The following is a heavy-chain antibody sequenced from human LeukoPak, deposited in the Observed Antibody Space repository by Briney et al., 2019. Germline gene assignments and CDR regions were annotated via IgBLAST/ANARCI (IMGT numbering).Heavy chain of an antibody. D-gene: IGHD3-22*01. CDR1: GGTFSRYT. J-gene: IGHJ4*02. V-gene: IGHV1-69*01. CDR3: ATDASIYDSRGYYYLW. CDR2: IIPMFGRA. Sequence: PSGKVSCKPSGGTFSRYTISWVRHAPGQGREWMGGIIPMFGRANYAQKFQGRLTITADESSTTTYMELSGLRSEDTAVYYCATDASIYDSRGYYYLWWGQGTLVTVSS.